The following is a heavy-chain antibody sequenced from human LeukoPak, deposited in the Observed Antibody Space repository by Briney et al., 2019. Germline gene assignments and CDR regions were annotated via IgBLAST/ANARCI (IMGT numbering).Heavy chain of an antibody. J-gene: IGHJ5*02. CDR1: GYTFTSYG. CDR3: ARDIVVVPAAIQNSWFDP. D-gene: IGHD2-2*02. CDR2: ISAYNGNT. Sequence: ASVKVSCKASGYTFTSYGISWVRQAPGQGLEWMGWISAYNGNTNYAQKLQGRVTMTTDTSTSTAYMELRSLRSDDTAVYYCARDIVVVPAAIQNSWFDPWGQGTLVTVSS. V-gene: IGHV1-18*01.